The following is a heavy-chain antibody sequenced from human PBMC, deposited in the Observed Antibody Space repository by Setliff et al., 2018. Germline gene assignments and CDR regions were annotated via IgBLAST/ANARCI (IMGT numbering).Heavy chain of an antibody. D-gene: IGHD2-15*01. CDR2: ISAYNGYI. Sequence: ASVKVSCKASGYTFSNYGISWVRQAPGQGLEWMGWISAYNGYIIYAQKLQGRVTMTTDTSTSTAYMEVRSLRSDDTAVYYCARGRGPDIVVTIPGDYWGQGTQVTVSS. V-gene: IGHV1-18*01. CDR1: GYTFSNYG. J-gene: IGHJ4*02. CDR3: ARGRGPDIVVTIPGDY.